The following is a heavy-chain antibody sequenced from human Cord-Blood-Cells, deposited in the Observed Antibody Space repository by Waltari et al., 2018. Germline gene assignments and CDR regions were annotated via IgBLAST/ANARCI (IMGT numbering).Heavy chain of an antibody. V-gene: IGHV4-39*01. CDR2: IYYSGRT. D-gene: IGHD3-10*01. CDR1: GGSISSSSYY. CDR3: ARRNYYGSGSYL. Sequence: QLQLQESGPGLVKPSETLSLTCTVSGGSISSSSYYWGWIRQPPGKGLEWIGSIYYSGRTYYNPSLKGRVNISVDTSKSQFSMKRNSVTAADTAVYYCARRNYYGSGSYLWGQGTMVTVSS. J-gene: IGHJ3*01.